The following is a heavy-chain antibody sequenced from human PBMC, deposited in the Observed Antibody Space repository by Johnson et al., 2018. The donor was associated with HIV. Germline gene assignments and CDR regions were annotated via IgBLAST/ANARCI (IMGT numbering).Heavy chain of an antibody. D-gene: IGHD1-7*01. CDR2: INWNGGST. CDR1: GFTFDDYG. Sequence: VQLVESGGGLVKPGGSLRISCAASGFTFDDYGMSWVRQAPGKGLEWVSGINWNGGSTGYADSVKGRFTISRDNAKNSLYLQINSLRTEDTAVYYCARENYRRRDAFDVWSQGTVVIVSS. V-gene: IGHV3-20*04. CDR3: ARENYRRRDAFDV. J-gene: IGHJ3*01.